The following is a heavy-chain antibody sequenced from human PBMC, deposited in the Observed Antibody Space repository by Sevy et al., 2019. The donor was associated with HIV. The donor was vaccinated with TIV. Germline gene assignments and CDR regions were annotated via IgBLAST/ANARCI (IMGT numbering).Heavy chain of an antibody. D-gene: IGHD6-13*01. J-gene: IGHJ4*02. CDR1: GFPFSNYE. Sequence: GGSLRLSCAASGFPFSNYEMNWVRQDPGKGLGWVAFISRCVSRVFYADSVKGRFTISRVNARNSLYLQMDNLRVEDTALYYCARDIPVAAVDYWGQGTLVTVSS. CDR3: ARDIPVAAVDY. CDR2: ISRCVSRV. V-gene: IGHV3-48*03.